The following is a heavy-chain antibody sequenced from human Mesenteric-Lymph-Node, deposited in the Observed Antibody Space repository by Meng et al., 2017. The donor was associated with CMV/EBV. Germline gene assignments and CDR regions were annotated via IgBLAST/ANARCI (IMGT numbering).Heavy chain of an antibody. CDR2: ITHRGST. Sequence: VYGESFSNYFSCWFRQPPEKGLEWIGDITHRGSTSYYPSLKNRVTISVDTSKNQFSLKVNSVTAADTAVYYCARGPLYGSDTSCAEYWGQGTLVTVSS. CDR1: GESFSNYF. V-gene: IGHV4-34*01. CDR3: ARGPLYGSDTSCAEY. J-gene: IGHJ4*02. D-gene: IGHD6-19*01.